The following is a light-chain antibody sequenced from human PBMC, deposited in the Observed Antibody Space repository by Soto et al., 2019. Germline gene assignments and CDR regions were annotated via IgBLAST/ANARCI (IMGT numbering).Light chain of an antibody. Sequence: DIQMTQSPSTLSASVGDRVTITCRASQSISSWLAWYQQKPGKAPKLLIYMASSLESGVPSRFIGSGSGTEFTLTISSLQPDDFATYYCQQYNSYSLTFGGGTKVEIK. CDR2: MAS. J-gene: IGKJ4*01. V-gene: IGKV1-5*03. CDR1: QSISSW. CDR3: QQYNSYSLT.